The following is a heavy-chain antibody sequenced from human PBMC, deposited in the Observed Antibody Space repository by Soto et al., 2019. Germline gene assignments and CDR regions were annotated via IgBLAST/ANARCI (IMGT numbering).Heavy chain of an antibody. CDR1: GASISRDH. CDR3: ATYTTGGGGRGY. Sequence: QVQLQESGPGLVKPSETLSLTCTVSGASISRDHWNWIRQPPGKGLEWIGEYSGTTNYNPSLRSRVTISEDTPNTRFSLKLSSVPPADTAVYFCATYTTGGGGRGYWGQGTLVTVSS. V-gene: IGHV4-59*12. J-gene: IGHJ4*02. CDR2: YSGTT. D-gene: IGHD2-2*02.